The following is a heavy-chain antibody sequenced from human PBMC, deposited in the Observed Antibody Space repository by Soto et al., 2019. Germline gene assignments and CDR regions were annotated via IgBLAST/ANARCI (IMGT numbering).Heavy chain of an antibody. CDR1: GGSISSYY. CDR2: IYYSGST. D-gene: IGHD6-13*01. V-gene: IGHV4-59*01. CDR3: AREGGAAAAFDH. Sequence: SETLSLTCTVSGGSISSYYWSWIRQPPGKGLEWIGYIYYSGSTNYNPSLKSRVTISVDTSKNQFSLKLSSVTAADTAVYYCAREGGAAAAFDHWGQGTLVTVSS. J-gene: IGHJ5*02.